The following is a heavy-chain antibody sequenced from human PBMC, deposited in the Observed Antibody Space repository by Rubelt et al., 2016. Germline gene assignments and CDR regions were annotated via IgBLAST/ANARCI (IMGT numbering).Heavy chain of an antibody. CDR2: ISYDGSNK. CDR3: AKGPNDYLDY. CDR1: GFTFSSYA. V-gene: IGHV3-30*04. J-gene: IGHJ4*02. Sequence: GQLVESGGGLVQPGGSLRLSCAASGFTFSSYAMHWVRQAPGKGLEWVAVISYDGSNKYYADSVKGRFTISRDNSKNTLYLQMNSLRAEDTAVYYCAKGPNDYLDYWGQGTLVTVSS.